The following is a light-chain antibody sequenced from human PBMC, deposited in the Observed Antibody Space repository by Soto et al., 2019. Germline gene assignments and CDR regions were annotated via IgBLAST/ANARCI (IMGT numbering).Light chain of an antibody. CDR3: QQYDNIILS. J-gene: IGKJ4*01. CDR2: GAS. Sequence: IRLTQSPTSLIASVGDRVTITCQASQYVGNYLNWYQQKPGEPPRLLIYGASNLEPGVPARFSGSGSGADFTFIISDLQPEDVATYFCQQYDNIILSFGGGTKVEI. CDR1: QYVGNY. V-gene: IGKV1-33*01.